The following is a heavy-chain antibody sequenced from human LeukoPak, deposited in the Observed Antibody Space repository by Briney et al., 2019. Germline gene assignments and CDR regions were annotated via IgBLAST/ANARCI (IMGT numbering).Heavy chain of an antibody. V-gene: IGHV1-69*13. CDR2: IIPIFGTA. CDR1: GGTFISYA. Sequence: GASVKVSRKASGGTFISYAISWVRQAPGQGLEWMGGIIPIFGTANYAQKFQGRVTITADESTSTAYMELSSLRSEDTAVYYCARDYMAYYYGSGSYFDYWGQGTLVTVSS. J-gene: IGHJ4*02. D-gene: IGHD3-10*01. CDR3: ARDYMAYYYGSGSYFDY.